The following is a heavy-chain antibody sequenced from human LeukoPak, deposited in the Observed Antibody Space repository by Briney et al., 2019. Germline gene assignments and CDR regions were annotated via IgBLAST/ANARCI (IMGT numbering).Heavy chain of an antibody. Sequence: GGXXRLSCAASGFTFDDYAMHWVRQAPGKGLEWVSLISGDGGSTYYADSVKGRFTISRDNSKNSLYLQMNSLRTEDTALYYCAKTFRSGSYLDAFDIWGQGTMVTVSS. CDR2: ISGDGGST. D-gene: IGHD1-26*01. J-gene: IGHJ3*02. CDR1: GFTFDDYA. CDR3: AKTFRSGSYLDAFDI. V-gene: IGHV3-43*02.